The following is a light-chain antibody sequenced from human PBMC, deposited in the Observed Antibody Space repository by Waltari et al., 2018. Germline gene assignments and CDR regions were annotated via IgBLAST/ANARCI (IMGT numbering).Light chain of an antibody. V-gene: IGKV3-20*01. CDR1: QSVSSSY. J-gene: IGKJ4*01. CDR3: QQYGSSPTFT. Sequence: EIVLTQSPGTLSLSPGERATLSCRASQSVSSSYLAWYQQKPGQAPRHLIYGASSRATGIPDRFSGSGSGTDFTLTISRLEPEDFAVYYCQQYGSSPTFTFGGGTKVEIK. CDR2: GAS.